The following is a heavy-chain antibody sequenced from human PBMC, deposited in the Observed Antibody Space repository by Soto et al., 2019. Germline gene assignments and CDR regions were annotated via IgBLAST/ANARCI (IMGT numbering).Heavy chain of an antibody. CDR1: GYTFTYHG. Sequence: SVKVSCKASGYTFTYHGITWVRQAPGQGLEWMGGIIPIFGTANYAQKFQGRVTITADESTSTAYMELSSLRSEDTAVYYCARGSAGVYYYGMDVWGQGTTVTVSS. J-gene: IGHJ6*02. V-gene: IGHV1-69*13. D-gene: IGHD3-10*01. CDR2: IIPIFGTA. CDR3: ARGSAGVYYYGMDV.